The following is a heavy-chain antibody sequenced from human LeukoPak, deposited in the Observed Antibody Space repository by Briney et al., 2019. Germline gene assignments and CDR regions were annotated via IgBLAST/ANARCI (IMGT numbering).Heavy chain of an antibody. CDR3: AKTDSSSWYDLTYYFDY. D-gene: IGHD6-13*01. CDR1: GYTFTGYY. Sequence: ASVKVSCKASGYTFTGYYMHWVRQAPGQGLEWMGWINPNSGGTNYAQKFQGRVTMTRDTSISTAYMELSRLRSDDTAVYYCAKTDSSSWYDLTYYFDYWGQGTLVTVSS. CDR2: INPNSGGT. J-gene: IGHJ4*02. V-gene: IGHV1-2*02.